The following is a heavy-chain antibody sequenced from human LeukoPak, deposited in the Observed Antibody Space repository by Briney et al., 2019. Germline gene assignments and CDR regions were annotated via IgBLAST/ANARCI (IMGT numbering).Heavy chain of an antibody. CDR3: AGAPNNYYDSSGYLLNAFDI. CDR1: GGSVSSGAYY. Sequence: SQTLSLTCTASGGSVSSGAYYWNWIRQPAGKGLEWIVRMYTSASSNYNPSLKSRVTISIDTSNDQFSLKLSSVTAADTAVYYCAGAPNNYYDSSGYLLNAFDIWGQGTIVTVSS. J-gene: IGHJ3*02. D-gene: IGHD3-22*01. V-gene: IGHV4-61*02. CDR2: MYTSASS.